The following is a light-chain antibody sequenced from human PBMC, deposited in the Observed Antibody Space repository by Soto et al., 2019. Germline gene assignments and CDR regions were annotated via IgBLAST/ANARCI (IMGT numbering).Light chain of an antibody. CDR2: QDS. CDR3: QAWDSSTYVV. V-gene: IGLV3-1*01. Sequence: SYELNQPPSVSVSPGQTASITCSGDKLGDKYACWYQQKPGQSPVLVIYQDSKRPSGIPARFSGSNSGNTATLTISGTQAMDEADYYCQAWDSSTYVVFGGGTKVTVL. CDR1: KLGDKY. J-gene: IGLJ2*01.